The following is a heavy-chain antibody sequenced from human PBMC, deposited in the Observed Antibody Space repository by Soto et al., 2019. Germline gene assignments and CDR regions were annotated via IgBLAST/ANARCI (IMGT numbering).Heavy chain of an antibody. CDR1: GFTLSSRW. CDR3: ARDQDTFGQAVFDS. J-gene: IGHJ4*02. CDR2: IKTDGSST. V-gene: IGHV3-74*01. Sequence: EVQLVESGGGLVQPGGSLRLSCAASGFTLSSRWMHWVRQVPGKGLVWVSRIKTDGSSTSYADSVKGRFTISRDNAKNTLYLQMNSLRAEDTAMYYCARDQDTFGQAVFDSWGQGTLVTVSS. D-gene: IGHD3-16*01.